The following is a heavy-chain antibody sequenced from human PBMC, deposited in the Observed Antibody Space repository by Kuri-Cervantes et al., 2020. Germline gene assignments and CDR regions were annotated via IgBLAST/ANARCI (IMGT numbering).Heavy chain of an antibody. CDR3: ARGRSRQLDDAFDI. J-gene: IGHJ3*02. CDR1: GGTFSSYA. V-gene: IGHV1-69*13. D-gene: IGHD6-6*01. Sequence: SVKVSCKASGGTFSSYAISWVRQAPGQGLEWMGGIIPIFGTANYAQKFQGRVTITADESTSTAFMELSSLRSEDTAVYYCARGRSRQLDDAFDIWGQGTMVTVSS. CDR2: IIPIFGTA.